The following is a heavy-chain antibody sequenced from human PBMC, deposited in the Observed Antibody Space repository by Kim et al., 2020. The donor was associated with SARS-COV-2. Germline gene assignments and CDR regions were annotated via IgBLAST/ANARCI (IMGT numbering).Heavy chain of an antibody. D-gene: IGHD2-21*02. CDR3: ARDVHIVVVTANQPYPDFDY. CDR2: ISSSGSTI. CDR1: GFTFSDYY. J-gene: IGHJ4*02. V-gene: IGHV3-11*01. Sequence: GGSLRLSCAASGFTFSDYYMSWIRQAPGKGLEWVSYISSSGSTIYYADSVKGRFTISRDNAKNSLYLQMNSLRAEDTAVYYCARDVHIVVVTANQPYPDFDYWGQGTLVTVSS.